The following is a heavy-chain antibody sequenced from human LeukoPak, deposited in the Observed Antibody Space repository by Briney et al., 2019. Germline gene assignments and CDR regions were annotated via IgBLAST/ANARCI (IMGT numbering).Heavy chain of an antibody. CDR2: IYYSGST. Sequence: PSETLSLTCTVSGGSINISSYYWGWIRQPPGKGLEWIGNIYYSGSTYYNPSLKSRVTISVDTSKNQFSLKLSSVTAADTAVYYCARQGRYYDGSGSRTQVEFDYWGQGTLVTVSS. J-gene: IGHJ4*02. CDR3: ARQGRYYDGSGSRTQVEFDY. D-gene: IGHD3-10*01. V-gene: IGHV4-39*01. CDR1: GGSINISSYY.